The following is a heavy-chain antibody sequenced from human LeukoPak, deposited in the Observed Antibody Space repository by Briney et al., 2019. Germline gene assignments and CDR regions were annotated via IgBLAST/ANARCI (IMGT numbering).Heavy chain of an antibody. J-gene: IGHJ4*02. CDR2: INHSGST. CDR1: GGSFSGYY. Sequence: SETLSLTCAVYGGSFSGYYWSWIRQPPGKGLEWIGEINHSGSTNYNPSLKSRVTISVDTSKNQFSLKLSSVTAADTAVYYCARGLVLIRGVSGGWYHIDYWGQGTLVTVSS. V-gene: IGHV4-34*01. D-gene: IGHD6-19*01. CDR3: ARGLVLIRGVSGGWYHIDY.